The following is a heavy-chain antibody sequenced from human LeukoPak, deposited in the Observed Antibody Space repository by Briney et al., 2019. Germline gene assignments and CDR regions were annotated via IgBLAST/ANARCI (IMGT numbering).Heavy chain of an antibody. CDR2: IRYDGSNK. D-gene: IGHD6-6*01. CDR3: ANIEASSSSVPYYYYYMDV. Sequence: GGSLRLSCAASGFTFSSYGMHWVRQAPGKGLEWVAFIRYDGSNKYYADSVKGRFTISRDNSKNTLYLQMNSLRAEDTAVYYCANIEASSSSVPYYYYYMDVWGKGTTVTVSS. J-gene: IGHJ6*03. V-gene: IGHV3-30*02. CDR1: GFTFSSYG.